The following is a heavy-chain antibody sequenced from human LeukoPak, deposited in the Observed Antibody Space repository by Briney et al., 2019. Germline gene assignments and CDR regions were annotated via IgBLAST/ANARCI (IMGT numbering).Heavy chain of an antibody. J-gene: IGHJ6*03. CDR3: ARTTEGGYTYDYFYYYYMDV. CDR1: GGSIDTYY. V-gene: IGHV4-59*01. CDR2: VFHTGSA. D-gene: IGHD5-18*01. Sequence: SETLSLTCTVSGGSIDTYYWNWIRQPPGKGLEWIGYVFHTGSANYNPSLKSRVTISVDSSKNQFSLKLSSVTAADTAVYYCARTTEGGYTYDYFYYYYMDVWGKGTTVTISS.